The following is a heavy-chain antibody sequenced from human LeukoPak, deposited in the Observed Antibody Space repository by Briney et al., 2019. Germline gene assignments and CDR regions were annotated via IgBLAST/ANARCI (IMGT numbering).Heavy chain of an antibody. CDR2: ISAYNGNT. CDR1: GYTFTSYG. Sequence: GASVKVSCKASGYTFTSYGISWVRQALGQGLEWMGWISAYNGNTNYAQKLQDRVTMTTDTSTSTAYMELRSLRSDDAAVYYCARATAGTLLRGYFDYWGQGTLVTVSS. J-gene: IGHJ4*02. V-gene: IGHV1-18*01. CDR3: ARATAGTLLRGYFDY. D-gene: IGHD3-3*01.